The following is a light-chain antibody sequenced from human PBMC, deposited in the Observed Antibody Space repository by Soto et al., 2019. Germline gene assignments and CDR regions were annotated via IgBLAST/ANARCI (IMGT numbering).Light chain of an antibody. CDR2: GAS. V-gene: IGKV3-15*01. J-gene: IGKJ5*01. Sequence: EIVMTQSPATLSVSPGERATLSCRASQSVSSNLAWYQQKHGQAPRLLIYGASTRATGIPARFSGSGSGTDFTLPLSSLQSEDFAVFYCQQYNNWPSITFGQGTRLEIK. CDR3: QQYNNWPSIT. CDR1: QSVSSN.